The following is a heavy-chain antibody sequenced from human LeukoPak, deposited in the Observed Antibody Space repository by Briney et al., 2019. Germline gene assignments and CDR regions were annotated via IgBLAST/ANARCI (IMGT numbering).Heavy chain of an antibody. CDR2: ISSSGSTI. CDR1: GFTFSSYE. J-gene: IGHJ3*02. D-gene: IGHD3-22*01. Sequence: GGSLRLSCAASGFTFSSYEMNWVRQAPGKGLEWVSYISSSGSTIYYADSVKGRFTISRDNTKNSLYLQMNSLRAEDTAVYYCAAGIVVVATPDPNDAFDIWGQGTMVTVSS. V-gene: IGHV3-48*03. CDR3: AAGIVVVATPDPNDAFDI.